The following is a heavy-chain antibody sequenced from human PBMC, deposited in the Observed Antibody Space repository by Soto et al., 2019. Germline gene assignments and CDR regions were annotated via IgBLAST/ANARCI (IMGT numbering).Heavy chain of an antibody. CDR1: GGSISTGSYY. J-gene: IGHJ4*02. CDR2: IFYSGST. D-gene: IGHD2-15*01. Sequence: SETLSLTCTVSGGSISTGSYYWAWIRQPPGKGLEWIGSIFYSGSTYYNPSLKSRVTISVDTPKNHFSLKLNSVTAADTAVYYCARFCSGGTCNYGYYFDFWGQGTLVTVSS. CDR3: ARFCSGGTCNYGYYFDF. V-gene: IGHV4-39*02.